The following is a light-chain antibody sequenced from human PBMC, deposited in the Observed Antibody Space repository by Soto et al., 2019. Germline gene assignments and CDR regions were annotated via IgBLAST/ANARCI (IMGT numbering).Light chain of an antibody. Sequence: QSVLTQPPSVSGAPGQRVTISCTGSSSNIGAGYDVHWYQQLPGTAPKLLIYGNSNRPSGVPDRFSGSKSGTSASLAITGLQAEDEADYYCQSYDSSVSAIFGTGTKLTVL. V-gene: IGLV1-40*01. CDR1: SSNIGAGYD. CDR3: QSYDSSVSAI. J-gene: IGLJ1*01. CDR2: GNS.